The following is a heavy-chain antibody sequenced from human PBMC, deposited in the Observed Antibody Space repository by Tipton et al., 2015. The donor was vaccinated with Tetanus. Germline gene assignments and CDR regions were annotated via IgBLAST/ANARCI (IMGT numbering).Heavy chain of an antibody. Sequence: TLSLTCTVSGGSISNYYWSWIRQPPGKRLEWIGYIYYTGNTYYNPSLKSRVTISVDTSKNQFSLKLSSVTAADTAVYYCARRSVSARFDDWGQGTLVTVSS. CDR3: ARRSVSARFDD. CDR2: IYYTGNT. J-gene: IGHJ4*02. CDR1: GGSISNYY. V-gene: IGHV4-59*12. D-gene: IGHD6-6*01.